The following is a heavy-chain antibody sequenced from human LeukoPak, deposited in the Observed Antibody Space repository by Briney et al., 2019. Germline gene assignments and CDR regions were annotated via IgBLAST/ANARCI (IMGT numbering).Heavy chain of an antibody. Sequence: GGSLRLSCAASGFTFSSYGMSWVRQAPGKGLEWVSAISGSGGSTYYADSVKGRFTISRDNSKNTLYLQMNSLRAEDTAVYYCAKNPPGAVDAQYSYYMDVWGKGTTVTVSS. CDR1: GFTFSSYG. CDR3: AKNPPGAVDAQYSYYMDV. CDR2: ISGSGGST. D-gene: IGHD2-2*01. V-gene: IGHV3-23*01. J-gene: IGHJ6*03.